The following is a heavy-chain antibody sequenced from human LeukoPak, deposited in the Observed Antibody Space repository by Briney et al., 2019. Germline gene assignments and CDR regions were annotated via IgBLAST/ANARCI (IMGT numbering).Heavy chain of an antibody. J-gene: IGHJ4*02. CDR3: AKPGYYDILTGYPEYYFDH. CDR2: ISGSGGST. CDR1: GFTFSSYA. D-gene: IGHD3-9*01. Sequence: GGSLRLSCAASGFTFSSYAMSWVRQAPGKGLEWVSAISGSGGSTYYADSVKGRFTISRDNSKNTLYLQMNSLRAEDTAVYYCAKPGYYDILTGYPEYYFDHWGQGTLVTVSS. V-gene: IGHV3-23*01.